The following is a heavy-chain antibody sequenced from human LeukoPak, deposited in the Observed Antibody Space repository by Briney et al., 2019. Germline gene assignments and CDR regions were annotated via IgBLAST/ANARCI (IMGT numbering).Heavy chain of an antibody. V-gene: IGHV1-18*01. CDR2: ISAYNGNT. CDR1: GYTFTSYG. Sequence: ASVTVSFKSSGYTFTSYGISWVRQAPGQGLEWMGLISAYNGNTNYAQKLQGRVTMTTDTSTSTAYMELRSLRSDDTAVYYCARVRDVEDFDYWGQGTLVTVSS. J-gene: IGHJ4*02. CDR3: ARVRDVEDFDY. D-gene: IGHD5-24*01.